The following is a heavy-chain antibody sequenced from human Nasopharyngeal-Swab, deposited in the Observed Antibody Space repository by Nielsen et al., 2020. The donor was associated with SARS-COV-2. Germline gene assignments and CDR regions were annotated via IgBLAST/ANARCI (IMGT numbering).Heavy chain of an antibody. Sequence: GGSLRLSCAVSGLTVSSTYMSWVRQAPGKGLEWVSVTEIGGTTHYADSVKGRFSISRDSSTNTLYLQMNNVRAEDTAVYYCADPPFSEYWGQGTPVTVSS. V-gene: IGHV3-53*01. CDR3: ADPPFSEY. J-gene: IGHJ4*02. CDR1: GLTVSSTY. CDR2: TEIGGTT.